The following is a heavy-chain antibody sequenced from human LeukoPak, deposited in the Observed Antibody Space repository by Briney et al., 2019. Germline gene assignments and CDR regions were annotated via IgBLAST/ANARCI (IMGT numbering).Heavy chain of an antibody. CDR2: IYTMGST. V-gene: IGHV4-4*07. J-gene: IGHJ3*02. CDR1: GGSISSYY. D-gene: IGHD6-19*01. Sequence: SETLSLTCTVSGGSISSYYWSWIRQPAGEGLEWIGRIYTMGSTNYSPSLKSRVTMSVDTSKNQFSLKLCSVTAADTAVYYCARFSLGIAVAGTGEAFDIWGQGTMVTVSS. CDR3: ARFSLGIAVAGTGEAFDI.